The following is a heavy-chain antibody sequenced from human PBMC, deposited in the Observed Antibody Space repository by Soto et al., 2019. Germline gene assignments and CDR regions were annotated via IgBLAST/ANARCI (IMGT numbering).Heavy chain of an antibody. CDR1: GGSINSYW. CDR2: VYSSGTT. D-gene: IGHD3-10*01. CDR3: ARDIGSYAYGKGY. Sequence: PSGTRSLTCRVSGGSINSYWWSCIRQPAGKGLEWIGRVYSSGTTDYNPSLTSRATLSVEKSKNKFSLKLSSVTAADTAVYYCARDIGSYAYGKGYWGQGSQVTVPQ. J-gene: IGHJ1*01. V-gene: IGHV4-4*07.